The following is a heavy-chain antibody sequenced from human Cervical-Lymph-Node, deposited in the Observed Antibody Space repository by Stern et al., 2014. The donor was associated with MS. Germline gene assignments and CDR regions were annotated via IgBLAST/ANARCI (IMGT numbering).Heavy chain of an antibody. CDR2: MSFDGSNK. CDR3: AKGSIRSGYYSRLDS. CDR1: GFTFIKYG. J-gene: IGHJ4*02. D-gene: IGHD3-3*01. Sequence: VHLVESVGGVVQPGRSLRLSCAASGFTFIKYGMHWVRQAPGKGLEWVAVMSFDGSNKYYADSVKGRFTISRDNSKNTMYLQMNSLRPEDTAFYYCAKGSIRSGYYSRLDSWGQGTLVTVSS. V-gene: IGHV3-30*18.